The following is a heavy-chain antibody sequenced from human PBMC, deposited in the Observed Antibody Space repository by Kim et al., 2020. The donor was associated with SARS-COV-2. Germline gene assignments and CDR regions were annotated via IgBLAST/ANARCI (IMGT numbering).Heavy chain of an antibody. CDR3: ARGSAVWLFDY. Sequence: SETLSLTCTVSGGSISSSSYYWGWIRQPPGKGLEWIGSIYYSGSTYYNPSLKSRVTISVDTSKNQFSLKLSSVTAADTAVYYCARGSAVWLFDYWGQGTLVTVSS. CDR1: GGSISSSSYY. J-gene: IGHJ4*02. CDR2: IYYSGST. V-gene: IGHV4-39*07. D-gene: IGHD2-8*01.